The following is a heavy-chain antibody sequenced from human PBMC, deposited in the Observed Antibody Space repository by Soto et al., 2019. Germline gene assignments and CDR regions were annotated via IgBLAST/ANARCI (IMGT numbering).Heavy chain of an antibody. CDR2: ISAYNGNT. J-gene: IGHJ4*02. CDR3: ARDYVPGGSYYHRRDDY. V-gene: IGHV1-18*04. D-gene: IGHD1-26*01. CDR1: GYTFTSYG. Sequence: ASVKVSCKASGYTFTSYGTSWVRQAPGQGLEWMGWISAYNGNTNYAQKLQGRVTMTTDTSTSTAYMELRSLRSDDTAVYYCARDYVPGGSYYHRRDDYWGQGTLVTVSS.